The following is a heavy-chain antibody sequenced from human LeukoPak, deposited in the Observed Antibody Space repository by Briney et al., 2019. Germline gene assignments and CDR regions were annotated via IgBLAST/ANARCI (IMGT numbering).Heavy chain of an antibody. Sequence: SETLSLTCTVSGGSISSYYWSWIRQPPGKGLEWIGYIYYSGSTNYNPSLKSRVTISVDTSKNQFSLKLSSVTAADTAVYYCARTTDGGLDYWGQGTLVTVSS. CDR3: ARTTDGGLDY. CDR1: GGSISSYY. J-gene: IGHJ4*02. D-gene: IGHD3-10*01. V-gene: IGHV4-59*12. CDR2: IYYSGST.